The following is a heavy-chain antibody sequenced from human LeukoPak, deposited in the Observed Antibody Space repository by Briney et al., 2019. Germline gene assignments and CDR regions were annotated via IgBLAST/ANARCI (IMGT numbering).Heavy chain of an antibody. CDR3: AHEYYDSSGYYSN. CDR2: ISYDGSNK. D-gene: IGHD3-22*01. CDR1: GFTFSSYG. V-gene: IGHV3-30*18. Sequence: GGSLRLSCAASGFTFSSYGMHWVRQAPGKGLEWVAVISYDGSNKYYADSVKGRFTISRDNSKNTLYLRMNSLRAEDTAAYYCAHEYYDSSGYYSNWGQGTLVTVSS. J-gene: IGHJ4*02.